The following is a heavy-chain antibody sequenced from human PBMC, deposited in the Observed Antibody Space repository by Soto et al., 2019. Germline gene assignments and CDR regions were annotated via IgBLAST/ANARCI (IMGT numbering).Heavy chain of an antibody. Sequence: QVQLQESGPGLVKPSQTLSLTCTVSGGSIRNSGYYWSWIRQHPAKGLEWIGYISYSVSTDYAPSLKSRVTMSVATSKNQFSLKLSSVTAADTAVYYCARDAVTKRDFYYSGMDVWGRGTTVTVS. J-gene: IGHJ6*02. V-gene: IGHV4-31*03. CDR1: GGSIRNSGYY. D-gene: IGHD4-4*01. CDR3: ARDAVTKRDFYYSGMDV. CDR2: ISYSVST.